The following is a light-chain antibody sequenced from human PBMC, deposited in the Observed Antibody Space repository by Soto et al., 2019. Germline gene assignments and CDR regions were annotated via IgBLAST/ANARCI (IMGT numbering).Light chain of an antibody. J-gene: IGLJ1*01. CDR2: SND. V-gene: IGLV1-44*01. Sequence: QSVLTQPPSASGTPGQRVTISCFGSRSNIGSDTVNWYQQLPGTAPKLLIYSNDQRPSGVPDRFSGSKSGTSASLAISGLQSEDEADYYCAAWDDSLNGYVFGTGTKVTVL. CDR1: RSNIGSDT. CDR3: AAWDDSLNGYV.